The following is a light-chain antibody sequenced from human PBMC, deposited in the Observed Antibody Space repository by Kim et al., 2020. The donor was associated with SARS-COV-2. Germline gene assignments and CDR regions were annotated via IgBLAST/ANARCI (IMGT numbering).Light chain of an antibody. V-gene: IGLV3-19*01. Sequence: SSELTQDPAVSVALGQTVRITCQGDSLRTYYASWYQQKPGQAPILVIYGKNNRPSGIPDRFSGSYSGNTASLTVTGAQAVDEADYYCNSRDNSGDHVVFGGGPQLTVL. CDR3: NSRDNSGDHVV. CDR2: GKN. J-gene: IGLJ2*01. CDR1: SLRTYY.